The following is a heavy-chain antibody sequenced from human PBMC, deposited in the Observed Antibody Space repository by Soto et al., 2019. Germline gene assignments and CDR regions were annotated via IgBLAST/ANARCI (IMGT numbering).Heavy chain of an antibody. CDR3: ARDQAVAVADDAAFDI. CDR2: INPSGGST. CDR1: VYIFTKYY. Sequence: XSVKVSCKASVYIFTKYYIHWVRQAPGQGLEWMGIINPSGGSTSYAQKFQGRVTMTRDTSTSTVYMELSSLRSEDTAVYSCARDQAVAVADDAAFDIWGQGTMVTVSS. J-gene: IGHJ3*02. V-gene: IGHV1-46*01. D-gene: IGHD6-19*01.